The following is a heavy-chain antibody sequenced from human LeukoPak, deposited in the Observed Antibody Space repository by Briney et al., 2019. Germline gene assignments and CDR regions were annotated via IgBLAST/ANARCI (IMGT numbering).Heavy chain of an antibody. CDR3: AREEYYHLNTGSHDAFDL. J-gene: IGHJ3*01. CDR1: GLTFSSYE. D-gene: IGHD2-2*01. CDR2: ISASGTGT. V-gene: IGHV3-48*03. Sequence: GGSLRLSCVASGLTFSSYEMNWVRQAPGKGLEWISYISASGTGTHYADSVKGRFTVSRDNAKNSVYLQVNIPRAEDTAVYYCAREEYYHLNTGSHDAFDLLGQGTMVTVSS.